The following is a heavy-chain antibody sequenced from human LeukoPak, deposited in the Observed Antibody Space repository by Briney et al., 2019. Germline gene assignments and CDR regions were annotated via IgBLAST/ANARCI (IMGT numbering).Heavy chain of an antibody. CDR2: IYYSGST. CDR3: ARNYGDYVFY. D-gene: IGHD4-17*01. V-gene: IGHV4-39*01. J-gene: IGHJ4*02. CDR1: GGSISSSSYY. Sequence: SETLSLTRTVSGGSISSSSYYWGWIRQPPGKGLEWIGSIYYSGSTYYNPSLKSRVTISVDTSKNQFSLKLSSVTAADTAVYYCARNYGDYVFYWGQGTLVTVSS.